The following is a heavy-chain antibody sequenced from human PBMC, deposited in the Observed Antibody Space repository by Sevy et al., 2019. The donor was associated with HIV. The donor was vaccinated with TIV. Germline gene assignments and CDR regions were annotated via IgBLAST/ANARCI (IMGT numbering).Heavy chain of an antibody. V-gene: IGHV1-18*01. CDR2: ISAYNDNT. CDR1: GYTFTSYG. Sequence: ASVKVSCKASGYTFTSYGFSWVRRAPGQGLEWMGWISAYNDNTNYAPKLQGTVTMTTDTSTSTAYMELRSLRSDDTAVYYCARGRNDYSSIGELSYYYYYMDVWGKGTTVTVSS. J-gene: IGHJ6*03. D-gene: IGHD4-4*01. CDR3: ARGRNDYSSIGELSYYYYYMDV.